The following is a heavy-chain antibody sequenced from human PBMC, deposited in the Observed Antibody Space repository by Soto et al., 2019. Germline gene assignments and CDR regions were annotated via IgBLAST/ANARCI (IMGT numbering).Heavy chain of an antibody. V-gene: IGHV2-26*01. CDR3: ARILGPGYDFWSGYYYYFDY. CDR2: IFSNDEK. CDR1: GFSLSNARMG. J-gene: IGHJ4*02. D-gene: IGHD3-3*01. Sequence: QVTLKESGPVLVKPTETLTLTCTVSGFSLSNARMGVSWIRQPPGKALEWLAHIFSNDEKSYSTSLKSRLTISKDTSKSQVVLTMTNMDPVDTATYYCARILGPGYDFWSGYYYYFDYWGQGTLVTVSS.